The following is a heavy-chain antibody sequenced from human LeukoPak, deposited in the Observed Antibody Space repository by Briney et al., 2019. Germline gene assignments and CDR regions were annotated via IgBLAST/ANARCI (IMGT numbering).Heavy chain of an antibody. CDR3: ARAAIIAAAGNWFDP. CDR1: GGSISSSSYY. D-gene: IGHD6-13*01. Sequence: SETLSLTCTVSGGSISSSSYYWGWIRQPPGKGLEWIGSIYYSGSTYYNPSLKSRVTISVDTSKNQFSLKLSSVTAADTAVYYCARAAIIAAAGNWFDPWSQGTLVTVSS. CDR2: IYYSGST. J-gene: IGHJ5*02. V-gene: IGHV4-39*07.